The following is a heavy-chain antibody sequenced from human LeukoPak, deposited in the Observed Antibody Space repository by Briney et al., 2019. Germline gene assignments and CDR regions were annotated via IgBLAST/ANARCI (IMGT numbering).Heavy chain of an antibody. J-gene: IGHJ4*02. Sequence: GSLRLSCAASGFTFSSYAMHWVRQAPGKGLEWVAVISYDGSNKYYADSVEGRFTISRDNSKNTLYLQMNSLRAEDTAVYYCAREGTAIDYWGQGTLVTVSS. CDR3: AREGTAIDY. CDR2: ISYDGSNK. CDR1: GFTFSSYA. V-gene: IGHV3-30-3*01. D-gene: IGHD3-10*01.